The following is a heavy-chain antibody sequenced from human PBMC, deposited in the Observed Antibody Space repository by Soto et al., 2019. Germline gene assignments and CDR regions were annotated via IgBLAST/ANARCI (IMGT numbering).Heavy chain of an antibody. Sequence: GASVKVSCKASGYTFTSYAMHWVRQAPGQRLEWMGWINAGNGNTKYSQKFQGRVTITRDTSASTAYMELSSLRSEDTAVYYCARERPLRYFDWLPPGGMDVWGQGTTVTVSS. D-gene: IGHD3-9*01. V-gene: IGHV1-3*01. CDR2: INAGNGNT. CDR3: ARERPLRYFDWLPPGGMDV. CDR1: GYTFTSYA. J-gene: IGHJ6*02.